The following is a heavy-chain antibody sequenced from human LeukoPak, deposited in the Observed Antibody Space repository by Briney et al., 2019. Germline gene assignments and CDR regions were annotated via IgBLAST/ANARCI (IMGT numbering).Heavy chain of an antibody. CDR3: AGPYHYDSSDFDY. D-gene: IGHD3-22*01. Sequence: PGGCLRLSCAASGFTFSSYWMSWVRQAPGKGLEWVANIKQDGSEKYYVDSVKGRFTIYRDNAKNSLYLQMNSLRAEDTAVYYCAGPYHYDSSDFDYWGQGTLVTVSS. CDR1: GFTFSSYW. CDR2: IKQDGSEK. V-gene: IGHV3-7*01. J-gene: IGHJ4*02.